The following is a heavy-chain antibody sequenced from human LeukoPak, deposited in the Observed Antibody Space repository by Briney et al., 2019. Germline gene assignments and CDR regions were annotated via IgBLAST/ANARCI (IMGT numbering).Heavy chain of an antibody. CDR2: IIPILGIA. D-gene: IGHD5-18*01. Sequence: GASVKVSCKASGGTFSSYAISWVRQAPGQGLEWMGRIIPILGIANYAQKFQGRVTITADKSTSTAYMELSSLRSEDTAVYYCASLGDGYSYGYGGNDCWGQGTLVTVSS. CDR3: ASLGDGYSYGYGGNDC. CDR1: GGTFSSYA. V-gene: IGHV1-69*04. J-gene: IGHJ4*02.